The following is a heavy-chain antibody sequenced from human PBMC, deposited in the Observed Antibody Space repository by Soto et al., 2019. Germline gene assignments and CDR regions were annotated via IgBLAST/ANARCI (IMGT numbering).Heavy chain of an antibody. CDR3: ARDLLWFGELFSNSFDY. CDR1: GFTVRSNY. Sequence: GSLRLSCAASGFTVRSNYMSWVRQAPGKGLEWVSVIYSGGSTYYADSVKGRFTISRDNSKNTLYLQMNSLRAEDTAVYYCARDLLWFGELFSNSFDYWGQGTLVTVSS. D-gene: IGHD3-10*01. V-gene: IGHV3-66*01. J-gene: IGHJ4*02. CDR2: IYSGGST.